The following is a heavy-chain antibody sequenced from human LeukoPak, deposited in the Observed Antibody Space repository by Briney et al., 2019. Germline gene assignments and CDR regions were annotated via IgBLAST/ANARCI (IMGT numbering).Heavy chain of an antibody. CDR2: ISGSGGNT. V-gene: IGHV3-23*01. J-gene: IGHJ4*02. Sequence: GGSLRLSCAASGFTFSSYAMSWVRQAPGKGLEWVSAISGSGGNTYYADSVKGRFTISRDNSKNTLYLQMNSLRAEDTAVYYCAKATPQWELLCVFDYWGQGTLVTVSS. CDR1: GFTFSSYA. D-gene: IGHD1-26*01. CDR3: AKATPQWELLCVFDY.